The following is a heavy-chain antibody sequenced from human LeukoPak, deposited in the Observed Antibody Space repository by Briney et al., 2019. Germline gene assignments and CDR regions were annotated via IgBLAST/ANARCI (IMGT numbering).Heavy chain of an antibody. V-gene: IGHV3-23*01. J-gene: IGHJ4*02. CDR1: GFTFSSFA. CDR2: ISGSGGST. CDR3: ARIHCSSTSCYFNYFDY. Sequence: GGSLRLFCEASGFTFSSFAMNWVRQAPGKGLEWVSGISGSGGSTYYADSVKGRFTISRDNSKNTLYLQMNSLRAEDTAVYYCARIHCSSTSCYFNYFDYWGQGTLVTVSS. D-gene: IGHD2-2*01.